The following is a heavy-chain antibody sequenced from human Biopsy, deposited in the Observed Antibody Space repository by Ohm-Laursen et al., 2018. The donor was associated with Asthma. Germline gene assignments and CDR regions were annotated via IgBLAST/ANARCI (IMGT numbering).Heavy chain of an antibody. CDR3: ARTYYDFLTGQVNDAFAM. CDR1: GTTFSSYS. Sequence: SVKVSCKASGTTFSSYSFSWVRQAPGQGLEWMGGIIPVFPTANYPQKFQGRVAISADESTKTAYMDLSSLRSEDTAVYYCARTYYDFLTGQVNDAFAMWGQGAMVTVSS. D-gene: IGHD3-9*01. J-gene: IGHJ3*02. V-gene: IGHV1-69*13. CDR2: IIPVFPTA.